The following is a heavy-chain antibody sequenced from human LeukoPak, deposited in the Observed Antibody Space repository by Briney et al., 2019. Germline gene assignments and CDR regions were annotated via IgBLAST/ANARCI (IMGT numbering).Heavy chain of an antibody. CDR3: AKDRAGAN. V-gene: IGHV3-23*01. J-gene: IGHJ4*02. CDR2: ISGSGNVT. CDR1: GFTFAKYA. Sequence: PGGSLRLSCVGSGFTFAKYAMTWVREAPGKGLAWVSVISGSGNVTYYAESVKGRFTISRDNSKRTLYLQMDSLRADDTAIYYCAKDRAGANWGQGTLVLVSS.